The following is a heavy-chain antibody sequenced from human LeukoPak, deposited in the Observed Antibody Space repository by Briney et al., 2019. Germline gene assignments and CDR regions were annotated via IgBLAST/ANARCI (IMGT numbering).Heavy chain of an antibody. Sequence: GGSLRLPXAASGFTFSSYGMHWVRQAPGKGLEWVAVIWYDGSNKYYADSVKGRFTISRDNSKNTLYLQMNSLRAEDTAVYYCAKEGVSYYDSSGYSIWGQGTMVTVSS. D-gene: IGHD3-22*01. CDR2: IWYDGSNK. V-gene: IGHV3-33*06. J-gene: IGHJ3*02. CDR3: AKEGVSYYDSSGYSI. CDR1: GFTFSSYG.